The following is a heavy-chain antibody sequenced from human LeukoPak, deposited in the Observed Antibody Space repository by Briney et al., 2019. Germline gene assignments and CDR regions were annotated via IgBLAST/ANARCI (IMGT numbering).Heavy chain of an antibody. D-gene: IGHD6-19*01. Sequence: GGSLRLSCAASEFSVGSNYMTWVRQAPGKGLEWVSLIYSGGSTYYADSVKGRFTISRDNSKNTLYLQMNSLRAEDTAVYYCARARQWLKDFDYWGQGTLVTVSS. CDR3: ARARQWLKDFDY. CDR1: EFSVGSNY. V-gene: IGHV3-66*01. J-gene: IGHJ4*02. CDR2: IYSGGST.